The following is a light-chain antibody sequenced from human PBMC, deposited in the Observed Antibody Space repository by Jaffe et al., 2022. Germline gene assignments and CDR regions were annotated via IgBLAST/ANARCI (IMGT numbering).Light chain of an antibody. CDR3: QHYNSFPLA. V-gene: IGKV1-5*03. J-gene: IGKJ4*01. CDR2: EAS. CDR1: QSISSW. Sequence: DIQMTQSPSTLSASAGDRVTITCRASQSISSWLAWYQQKPGKAPKLLIYEASNLEGGVPSRFSGSGSGTEFTLTISSLQPDDIATYYCQHYNSFPLAFGGGTKVEI.